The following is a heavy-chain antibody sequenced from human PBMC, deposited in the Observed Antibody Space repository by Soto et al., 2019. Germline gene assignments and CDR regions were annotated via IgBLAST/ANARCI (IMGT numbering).Heavy chain of an antibody. Sequence: ASVKVSCKTSGYPFTDYFIHWVRQAPGQGLEWMGIISLYHHSTSYAQRFQGRLTVTADTSTTTVYMDLSSLTSEDSAVYWCARELYSCGGDCPYYMDYWGQGTLVTVSS. V-gene: IGHV1-46*01. CDR1: GYPFTDYF. D-gene: IGHD2-21*02. J-gene: IGHJ4*02. CDR3: ARELYSCGGDCPYYMDY. CDR2: ISLYHHST.